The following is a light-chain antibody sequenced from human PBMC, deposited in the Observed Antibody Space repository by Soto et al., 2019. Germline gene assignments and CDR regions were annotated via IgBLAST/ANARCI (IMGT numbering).Light chain of an antibody. CDR3: QSYDSSPSGYV. Sequence: QAVVTQPPSVSGAPGQRVTISCTGSSSNIGAGYDVHWYQQFPGTAPKLLIFANINRPSGVPDRFSGSKSGTSASLAITGLRAEDEADYYCQSYDSSPSGYVFGTGTKVTVL. V-gene: IGLV1-40*01. CDR2: ANI. J-gene: IGLJ1*01. CDR1: SSNIGAGYD.